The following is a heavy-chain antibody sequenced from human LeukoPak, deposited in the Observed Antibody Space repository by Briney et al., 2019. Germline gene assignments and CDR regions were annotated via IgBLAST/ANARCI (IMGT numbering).Heavy chain of an antibody. CDR2: IYSGGST. J-gene: IGHJ6*02. V-gene: IGHV3-53*04. D-gene: IGHD2/OR15-2a*01. CDR3: ARRLESRYYYYGMDV. Sequence: GGSLRLSCAASGFTVSSNYMSWVRQAPGKGLEWVSVIYSGGSTYYADSVKGRFTISRHNSKNTLYLQMNSLRAEDTAVYYCARRLESRYYYYGMDVWGQGTTVTVSS. CDR1: GFTVSSNY.